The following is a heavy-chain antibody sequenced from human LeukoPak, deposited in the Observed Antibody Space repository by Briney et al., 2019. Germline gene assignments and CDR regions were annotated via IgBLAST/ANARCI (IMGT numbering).Heavy chain of an antibody. V-gene: IGHV1-18*01. Sequence: ASVKVSCKASGYTFTSYGISWVRQAPGQGLEWMGWISAYNGNTNYAQKLQGRVTMTTDTSTSTAYMELRSLRSDDTAVYYCAREGQRVLRYFDWLSSLDYWGQGTLVTVSS. J-gene: IGHJ4*02. CDR2: ISAYNGNT. D-gene: IGHD3-9*01. CDR3: AREGQRVLRYFDWLSSLDY. CDR1: GYTFTSYG.